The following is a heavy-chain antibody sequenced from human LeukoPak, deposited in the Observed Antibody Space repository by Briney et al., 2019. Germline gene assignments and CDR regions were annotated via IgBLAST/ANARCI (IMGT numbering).Heavy chain of an antibody. CDR2: ISGSGGST. V-gene: IGHV3-23*01. CDR1: GFTFSSYA. CDR3: ASCPPRHPDWYFDL. J-gene: IGHJ2*01. Sequence: GGSLRLSCAASGFTFSSYAMSWVRQAPGKGLEWVSAISGSGGSTYYADSVKGRFTISRDNSKNTPYLQMNSLRAEDTAVYYCASCPPRHPDWYFDLWGRGTLVTVSS.